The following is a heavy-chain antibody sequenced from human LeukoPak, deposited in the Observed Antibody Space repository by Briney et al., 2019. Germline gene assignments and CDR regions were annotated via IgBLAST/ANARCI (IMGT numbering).Heavy chain of an antibody. V-gene: IGHV3-13*01. CDR1: GFTFSSYD. CDR3: ARVGGSSWELDY. J-gene: IGHJ4*02. Sequence: PGGSLRLSCAASGFTFSSYDMHWVRQATGKGLEWVSAIGTAGDTYYPGSVKGRFTISRENAKNSLYLQMNSLRAGDTAVYYCARVGGSSWELDYWGQGTLVTVSS. CDR2: IGTAGDT. D-gene: IGHD6-13*01.